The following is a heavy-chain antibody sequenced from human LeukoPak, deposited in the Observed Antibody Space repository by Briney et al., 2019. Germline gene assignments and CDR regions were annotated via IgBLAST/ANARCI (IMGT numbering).Heavy chain of an antibody. CDR1: GYAISSGYY. J-gene: IGHJ4*02. CDR3: ARQTGSGLFILP. V-gene: IGHV4-38-2*01. Sequence: PSETLSLTCSVSGYAISSGYYWGWVRQPPGKGLEWIGTIYHSGSTYYNPSLKSRVTISVDTSKNQFSLRLTSVTAADTAVYYCARQTGSGLFILPGGQGTLVTVSS. D-gene: IGHD3/OR15-3a*01. CDR2: IYHSGST.